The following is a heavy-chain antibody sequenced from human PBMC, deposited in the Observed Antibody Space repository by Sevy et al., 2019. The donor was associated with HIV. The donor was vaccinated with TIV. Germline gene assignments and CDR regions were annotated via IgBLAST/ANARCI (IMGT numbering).Heavy chain of an antibody. CDR2: ISYDGSNK. CDR1: GFTFSSYG. D-gene: IGHD3-22*01. V-gene: IGHV3-30*18. J-gene: IGHJ3*02. CDR3: AKDGNYYDSSGYYYGAFDI. Sequence: GGSLRLSCAASGFTFSSYGMHWVRQAPGKGLEWVAVISYDGSNKYYADSVKGRFTMSRDNSKNTLYLQMNSLRAEDTAVYYCAKDGNYYDSSGYYYGAFDIWGQGTMVTVSS.